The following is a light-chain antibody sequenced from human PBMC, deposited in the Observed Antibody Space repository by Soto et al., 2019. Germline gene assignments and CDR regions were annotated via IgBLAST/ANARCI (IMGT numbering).Light chain of an antibody. J-gene: IGKJ4*01. CDR2: GAS. CDR3: QQYNNWPHT. Sequence: IVLTQSPGTLSLSPGERAALSCRASQSVSSSYLAWYQQKPGQAPRLLIYGASNRATGIPDRFSGSGSGTDFTLTIDSLQSEDFAAYYCQQYNNWPHTFGGGTKVDIK. V-gene: IGKV3-20*01. CDR1: QSVSSSY.